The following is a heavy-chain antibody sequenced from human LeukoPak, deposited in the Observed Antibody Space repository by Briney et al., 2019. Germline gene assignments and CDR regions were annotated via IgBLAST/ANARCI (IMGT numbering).Heavy chain of an antibody. Sequence: GESLKISCKGSGYTFSSYWIGRVRQMPGKGLEWMGIIYPDDSDTRYSPSFQGQVTISADKSISTAYLQWSSLKASDTAMYYCARLAYCSNDVCYSNYYYSMDVWGKGTTVTVSS. D-gene: IGHD2-8*01. J-gene: IGHJ6*03. CDR1: GYTFSSYW. CDR3: ARLAYCSNDVCYSNYYYSMDV. CDR2: IYPDDSDT. V-gene: IGHV5-51*01.